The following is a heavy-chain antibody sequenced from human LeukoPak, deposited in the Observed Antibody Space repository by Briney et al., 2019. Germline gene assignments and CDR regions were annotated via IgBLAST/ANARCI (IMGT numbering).Heavy chain of an antibody. J-gene: IGHJ5*02. CDR1: GFTFSSYA. V-gene: IGHV3-23*01. Sequence: GGSLRLSCAGSGFTFSSYAMRWVRQAPGKGLEWVSAISGSGGSTYYADSVKGRFTISRDNSKNTLYLQMNSLRAEDTAVYYCQTYYYDSSGLRPYNWFDPWGQGTLVTVSS. CDR2: ISGSGGST. D-gene: IGHD3-22*01. CDR3: QTYYYDSSGLRPYNWFDP.